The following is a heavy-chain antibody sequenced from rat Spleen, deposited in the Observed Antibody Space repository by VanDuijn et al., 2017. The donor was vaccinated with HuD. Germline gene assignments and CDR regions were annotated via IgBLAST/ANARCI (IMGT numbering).Heavy chain of an antibody. D-gene: IGHD2-2*01. Sequence: EVQLVESDGGLVQPGRSLKLSCAASGFTFSSFPMAWVRQAPKKGLEWVAYISSGGGGIYYPDSVQGRFTISRHNAKSTLYLQMDNLRSEDTATYHCARAGYLRDWYLDFWGPGTMVTVPS. CDR3: ARAGYLRDWYLDF. CDR2: ISSGGGGI. CDR1: GFTFSSFP. J-gene: IGHJ1*01. V-gene: IGHV5-27*01.